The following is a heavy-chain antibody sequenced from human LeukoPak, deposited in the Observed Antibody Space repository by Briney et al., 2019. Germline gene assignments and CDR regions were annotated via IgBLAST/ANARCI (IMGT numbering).Heavy chain of an antibody. Sequence: SETLSLTCAVYGGSFSGHYWTWIRQPPGKGLEWIGEINHSGSTTYSPSLNNRVTISLDTSKNQFSLKLRSVTAADTAVYYCARPRYVSGSLDSWGQGTLVTVSS. CDR1: GGSFSGHY. D-gene: IGHD3-10*01. V-gene: IGHV4-34*01. J-gene: IGHJ4*02. CDR2: INHSGST. CDR3: ARPRYVSGSLDS.